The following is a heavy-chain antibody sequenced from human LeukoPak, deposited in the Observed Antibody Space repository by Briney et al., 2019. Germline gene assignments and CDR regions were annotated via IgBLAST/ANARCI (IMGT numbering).Heavy chain of an antibody. CDR1: GLTVSSYG. CDR2: ISSSSSTI. Sequence: GGSLRLSCVASGLTVSSYGMNWVRQAPGKGLEWVSYISSSSSTIYYADSVKGRFTISRDNAKNSLYLQMNSLRAEDTAVYYCASDTLLAYYYDSSGYYLDYWGQGTLVTVSS. D-gene: IGHD3-22*01. V-gene: IGHV3-48*04. CDR3: ASDTLLAYYYDSSGYYLDY. J-gene: IGHJ4*02.